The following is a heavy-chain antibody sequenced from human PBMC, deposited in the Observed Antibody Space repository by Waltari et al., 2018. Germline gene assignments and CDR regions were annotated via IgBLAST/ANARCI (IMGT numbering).Heavy chain of an antibody. CDR2: ISGSGGNT. Sequence: EVQLVESGGGLVKPGGSLRLSCAASGFTFSSYSMNWVRQAPGKGLEWVSAISGSGGNTYYADSVKGRFTLSRDNSKNTLYLQMNSLRADDTAVYYCAKDDFSQWELHTNWGQGTLVTVSS. V-gene: IGHV3-23*04. CDR3: AKDDFSQWELHTN. D-gene: IGHD1-26*01. J-gene: IGHJ4*02. CDR1: GFTFSSYS.